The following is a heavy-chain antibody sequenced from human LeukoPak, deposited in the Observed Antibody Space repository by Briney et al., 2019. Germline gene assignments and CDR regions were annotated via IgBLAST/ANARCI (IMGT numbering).Heavy chain of an antibody. J-gene: IGHJ4*02. V-gene: IGHV4-34*01. D-gene: IGHD3-3*01. CDR2: INHSGST. CDR1: GGSFSGYY. Sequence: PSETLSLTCAVYGGSFSGYYWSWIRQPPGKGLEWIGEINHSGSTNYNPPLKSRVTISVDTSKNQFSLKLSSVTAADTAVYYCARVHNYDFWSGYLGIDYWGQGTLVTVSS. CDR3: ARVHNYDFWSGYLGIDY.